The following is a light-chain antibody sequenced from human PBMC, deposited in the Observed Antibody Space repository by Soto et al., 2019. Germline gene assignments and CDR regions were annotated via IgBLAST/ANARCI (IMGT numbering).Light chain of an antibody. V-gene: IGLV2-8*01. CDR1: SSDVGGYNY. J-gene: IGLJ1*01. CDR3: SSYGGSNILV. Sequence: QSALTQPPSASGSPGQSVTISCTGTSSDVGGYNYVSWYQQHPGKAPKLMIYEVSKRPSGVPDRFSGSKSGNTASLTVSGLQAEDEADYLCSSYGGSNILVFGTGNKVTV. CDR2: EVS.